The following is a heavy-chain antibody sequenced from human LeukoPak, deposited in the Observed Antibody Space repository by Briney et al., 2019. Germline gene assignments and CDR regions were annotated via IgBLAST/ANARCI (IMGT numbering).Heavy chain of an antibody. J-gene: IGHJ3*02. CDR3: ARENQLDQNAFDI. CDR1: GGSISSSSYY. V-gene: IGHV4-39*07. CDR2: IYYSGST. D-gene: IGHD5-18*01. Sequence: SETLSLTCTVSGGSISSSSYYWGWIRQPPGKGLEWIGSIYYSGSTYYNPSLKSRVTISVDTSKNQFSLKLSSVTAADTAVYYCARENQLDQNAFDIWGQGTMVTVSS.